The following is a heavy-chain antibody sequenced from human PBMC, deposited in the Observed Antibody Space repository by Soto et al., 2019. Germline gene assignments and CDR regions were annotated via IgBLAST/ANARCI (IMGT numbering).Heavy chain of an antibody. D-gene: IGHD5-12*01. CDR3: ARWLGYGPHFDY. Sequence: QVQLQESGPGLVKPSQTLSLTCTVSGGSISSGDYYWSWIRQPPGKGLEWIGYIYYSGSTYYNPSLKSRVTISVDPSTNQFSLQLSSVTAADPAVYYCARWLGYGPHFDYWGQGTLVTVSS. J-gene: IGHJ4*02. V-gene: IGHV4-30-4*01. CDR1: GGSISSGDYY. CDR2: IYYSGST.